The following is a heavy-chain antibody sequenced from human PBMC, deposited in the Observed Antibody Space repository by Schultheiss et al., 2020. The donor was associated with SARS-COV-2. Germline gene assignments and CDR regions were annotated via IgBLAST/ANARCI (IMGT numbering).Heavy chain of an antibody. CDR3: ARDYQVIVVVTSTLLYAFDI. CDR2: IYYSGST. CDR1: GGSISSSSYY. V-gene: IGHV4-61*01. J-gene: IGHJ3*02. Sequence: SETLSLTCTVSGGSISSSSYYWSWIRQPPGKGLEWIGYIYYSGSTNYNPSLKSRVTISVDTSKNQFSLKLSSVTAADTAVYYCARDYQVIVVVTSTLLYAFDIWGQGTMVTVSS. D-gene: IGHD3-22*01.